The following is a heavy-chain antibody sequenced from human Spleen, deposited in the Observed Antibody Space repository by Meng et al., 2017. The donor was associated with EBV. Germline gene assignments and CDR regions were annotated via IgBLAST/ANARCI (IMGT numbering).Heavy chain of an antibody. V-gene: IGHV1-3*01. D-gene: IGHD3-10*01. CDR1: GYSFMSYS. Sequence: QVQLVQSGTEVKKPGASVKISCKASGYSFMSYSMYWVRQAPGQRLEWMGWISGGNGDIRYSQKFQGRVTITRDTSATTDYMEVTNLTLEDTAVYYCVRQPSDGSHWGQGTLVTVSS. J-gene: IGHJ4*02. CDR2: ISGGNGDI. CDR3: VRQPSDGSH.